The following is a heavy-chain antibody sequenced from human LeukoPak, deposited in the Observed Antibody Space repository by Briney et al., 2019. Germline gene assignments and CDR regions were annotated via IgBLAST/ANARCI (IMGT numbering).Heavy chain of an antibody. D-gene: IGHD6-19*01. V-gene: IGHV3-7*01. CDR1: GFTFSSYW. CDR3: ARDGEDSSGWYGEGY. CDR2: IKQDGSEK. Sequence: PGGSLRLSCAASGFTFSSYWMSWVRQAPGKGLEWVANIKQDGSEKYYVDSVKGRFTISRDNAKNSLYMQMNSLRAEDTAVYYCARDGEDSSGWYGEGYWGQGTLVTVSS. J-gene: IGHJ4*02.